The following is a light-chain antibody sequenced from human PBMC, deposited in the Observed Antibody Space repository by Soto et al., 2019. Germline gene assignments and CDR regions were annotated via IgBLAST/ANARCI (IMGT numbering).Light chain of an antibody. J-gene: IGLJ1*01. V-gene: IGLV2-8*01. CDR1: SSDVGGYNY. CDR2: EVN. Sequence: QSALTQPPSASGSPGQSVTISCTGTSSDVGGYNYVSWYQQHPGKVPKLMVYEVNKRPSGVPGRFSGSKSGNTASLTVSGRQAEDEAYYYCTSYAGGTNVFGTGTKVTVL. CDR3: TSYAGGTNV.